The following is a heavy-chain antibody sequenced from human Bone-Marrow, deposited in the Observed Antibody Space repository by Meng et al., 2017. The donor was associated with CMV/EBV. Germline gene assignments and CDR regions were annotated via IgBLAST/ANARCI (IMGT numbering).Heavy chain of an antibody. CDR2: IRYDGSNK. CDR3: AKEATPGYYYYGMDV. CDR1: GFTFSSYG. J-gene: IGHJ6*02. V-gene: IGHV3-30*02. Sequence: GESLKISCAASGFTFSSYGMHWVRQAPGKGLEWVAFIRYDGSNKYYADSVKGRFTISRDNSKNTLYLQMNSLRAEDTAVYYCAKEATPGYYYYGMDVWGQGTTVPVSS. D-gene: IGHD7-27*01.